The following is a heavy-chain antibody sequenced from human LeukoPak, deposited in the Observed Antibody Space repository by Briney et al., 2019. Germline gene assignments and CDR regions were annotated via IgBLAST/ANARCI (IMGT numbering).Heavy chain of an antibody. J-gene: IGHJ4*02. CDR1: GFTFSSYA. Sequence: GGSLRLSCAASGFTFSSYAMSWVRQAPGKGQEWVSAISGSGGSTYYADSVKGRFTISRDNSKNTLYLQMNSLRAEDTAVYYCARDSGYCSSTGCYVHYFDYWGQGTLVTVSS. V-gene: IGHV3-23*01. CDR3: ARDSGYCSSTGCYVHYFDY. D-gene: IGHD2-2*01. CDR2: ISGSGGST.